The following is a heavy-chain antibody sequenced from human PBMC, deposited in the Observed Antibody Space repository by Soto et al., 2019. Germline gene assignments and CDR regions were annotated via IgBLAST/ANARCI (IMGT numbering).Heavy chain of an antibody. Sequence: SETLSLTCAVCGGSISSYYWSWIRQPAGKGLEWIGRIYTSGRTNYNPSLTSRATMSADTSKTQLPLKLRSVTAADTAVYYCARETSDCSSTSCYTNYYYGMDVWGQGTTVSV. J-gene: IGHJ6*02. CDR2: IYTSGRT. CDR1: GGSISSYY. D-gene: IGHD2-2*02. CDR3: ARETSDCSSTSCYTNYYYGMDV. V-gene: IGHV4-4*07.